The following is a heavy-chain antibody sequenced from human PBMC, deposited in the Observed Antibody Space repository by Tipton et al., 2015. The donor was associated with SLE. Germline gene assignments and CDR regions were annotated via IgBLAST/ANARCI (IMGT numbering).Heavy chain of an antibody. CDR2: IYYSGST. V-gene: IGHV4-59*12. CDR1: GGSFSGYY. Sequence: TLSLTCAVYGGSFSGYYWSWIRQPPGKGLEWIGYIYYSGSTNYNPSLKSRVTISVDTSKNQFSLKLSSVTAADTVVYYCARGYCSGGSCSYWYFDLWGRGTLVTVSS. D-gene: IGHD2-15*01. J-gene: IGHJ2*01. CDR3: ARGYCSGGSCSYWYFDL.